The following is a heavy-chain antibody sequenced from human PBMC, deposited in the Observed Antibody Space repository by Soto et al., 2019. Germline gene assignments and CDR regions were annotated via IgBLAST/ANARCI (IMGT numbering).Heavy chain of an antibody. CDR1: GFTFSSYW. Sequence: GGSLKISCAASGFTFSSYWMSWVRQAPGKGLEWVANIKQDGSEKYYVDSVKGRFTISRDNAKNSLYLQMNSLRAEDTAVYYCARDLEWFGESPYDYWGQGTLVTVSS. CDR2: IKQDGSEK. CDR3: ARDLEWFGESPYDY. V-gene: IGHV3-7*01. D-gene: IGHD3-10*01. J-gene: IGHJ4*02.